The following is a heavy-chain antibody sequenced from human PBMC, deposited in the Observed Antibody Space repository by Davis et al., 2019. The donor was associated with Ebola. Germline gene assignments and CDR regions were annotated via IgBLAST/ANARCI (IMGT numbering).Heavy chain of an antibody. J-gene: IGHJ4*02. CDR1: GYTFTNYG. V-gene: IGHV1-18*04. CDR2: INPHNGNT. D-gene: IGHD1-1*01. Sequence: ASVKVSCKASGYTFTNYGITWVRQAPGQGLEWMGWINPHNGNTNYAQNVQGRVIMTSDTATTTAYMEVGSLRSDDTAVYYFARAQFPTTSDHWGQGTLVTVSS. CDR3: ARAQFPTTSDH.